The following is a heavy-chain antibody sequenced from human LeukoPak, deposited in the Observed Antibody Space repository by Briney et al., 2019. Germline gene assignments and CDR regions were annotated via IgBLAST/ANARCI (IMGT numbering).Heavy chain of an antibody. J-gene: IGHJ4*02. CDR1: RYTFTGYY. Sequence: ASVKVSCKASRYTFTGYYLHWVRQAPGQGLEWMGWINPNSGGTNYAQKFQGRVTMTRDTSISTAYMELSRLRSDDTAVYYCASALPAHYDFDYWGQGTLVTVSS. CDR3: ASALPAHYDFDY. V-gene: IGHV1-2*02. CDR2: INPNSGGT. D-gene: IGHD3-3*01.